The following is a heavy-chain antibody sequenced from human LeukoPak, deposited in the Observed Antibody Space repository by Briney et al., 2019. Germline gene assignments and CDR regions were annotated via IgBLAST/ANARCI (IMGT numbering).Heavy chain of an antibody. CDR2: ISYDGSNK. Sequence: GRSLRLSCAASGFTFSSYGMHWVRQAPGKGLEWVAVISYDGSNKYYADSVKGRLTISRDNSKNTVFLQMDSLRAEDTAIYYCAKVSSDWYGPLDYWGQGTLVTVSS. CDR3: AKVSSDWYGPLDY. CDR1: GFTFSSYG. D-gene: IGHD6-19*01. J-gene: IGHJ4*02. V-gene: IGHV3-30*18.